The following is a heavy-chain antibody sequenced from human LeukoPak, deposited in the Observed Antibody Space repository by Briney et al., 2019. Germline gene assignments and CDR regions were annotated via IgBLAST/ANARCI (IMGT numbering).Heavy chain of an antibody. Sequence: SQTLSLTCTVSGYSISSGYYWGWIRQLPGKGLEWIGNIYHGGSTYYNPSLKSRVTISVDTSKNQFSLKVRSVTAADTAVYYCARAAAKLSYMDVWGKGTTVTVSS. CDR1: GYSISSGYY. J-gene: IGHJ6*03. D-gene: IGHD6-25*01. CDR3: ARAAAKLSYMDV. V-gene: IGHV4-38-2*02. CDR2: IYHGGST.